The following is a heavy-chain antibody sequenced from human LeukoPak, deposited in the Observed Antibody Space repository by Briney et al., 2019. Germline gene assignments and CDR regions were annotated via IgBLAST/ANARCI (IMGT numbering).Heavy chain of an antibody. CDR1: GGSISSYY. J-gene: IGHJ4*02. CDR3: ARGSPYSSSFCFDY. CDR2: IYYSGST. D-gene: IGHD6-6*01. V-gene: IGHV4-59*01. Sequence: PSETLSLTCTVSGGSISSYYWSWIRQPPGKGLEWLGYIYYSGSTNYNPSLKSRVTISVDTSKNQFSLKLSSVTAADTAVYYCARGSPYSSSFCFDYWGQGTLVTVSS.